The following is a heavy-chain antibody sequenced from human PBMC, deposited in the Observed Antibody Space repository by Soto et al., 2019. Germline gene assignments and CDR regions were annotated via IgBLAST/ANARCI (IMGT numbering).Heavy chain of an antibody. CDR1: GFTFSSYS. D-gene: IGHD3-9*01. CDR3: ARVVRYPPRFDY. CDR2: ISSSSSTI. V-gene: IGHV3-48*01. Sequence: EVQLVESGGGLVQPGGSLRLSCAASGFTFSSYSMNWVRQAPGKGLEWVSYISSSSSTIYYAESGKGRFTISRDNAKNSLYLQMNSLRAEDTAVYYCARVVRYPPRFDYLGQVTLVTVSS. J-gene: IGHJ4*02.